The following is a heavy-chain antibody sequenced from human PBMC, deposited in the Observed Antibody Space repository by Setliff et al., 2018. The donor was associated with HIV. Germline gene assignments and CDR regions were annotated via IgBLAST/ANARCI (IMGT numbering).Heavy chain of an antibody. Sequence: SETLSLTCTVSGGSISSSSYYWGWIRQPPGKGLEWIGSIYYSGSTYYNPSLKSRVTISVDTSKNQFSLKLSSVTAADTAVYYCTRRQQLWLLYAFDIWGQGTMVTVSS. CDR1: GGSISSSSYY. CDR3: TRRQQLWLLYAFDI. D-gene: IGHD5-18*01. J-gene: IGHJ3*02. CDR2: IYYSGST. V-gene: IGHV4-39*01.